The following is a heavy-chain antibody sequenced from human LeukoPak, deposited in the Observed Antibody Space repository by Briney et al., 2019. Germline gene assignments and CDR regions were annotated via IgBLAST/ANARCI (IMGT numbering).Heavy chain of an antibody. J-gene: IGHJ4*02. V-gene: IGHV3-21*01. CDR3: ARDEPGYGEFLLY. CDR2: ISSSSSYI. Sequence: GGSLRLSCAASGFTFSSYSMSWVRQAPGKGLEWVSSISSSSSYIYYADSVKGRFTISRDNAKNSLYLQMNSLRAEDTAVYYCARDEPGYGEFLLYWGQGTLVTVSS. CDR1: GFTFSSYS. D-gene: IGHD3-10*01.